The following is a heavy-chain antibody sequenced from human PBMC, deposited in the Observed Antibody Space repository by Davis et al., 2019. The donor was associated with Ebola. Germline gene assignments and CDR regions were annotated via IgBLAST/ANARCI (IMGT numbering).Heavy chain of an antibody. D-gene: IGHD6-19*01. CDR2: ISAYNGNT. Sequence: ASVKVSCKASGGTFSSYAISWVRQAPGQGLEWMGWISAYNGNTNYAQKLQGRVTMTTDTSTSTAYMELSSLRSEDTAVYYCAREAAVAHFDYWGQGTLVTVSS. V-gene: IGHV1-18*01. CDR1: GGTFSSYA. CDR3: AREAAVAHFDY. J-gene: IGHJ4*02.